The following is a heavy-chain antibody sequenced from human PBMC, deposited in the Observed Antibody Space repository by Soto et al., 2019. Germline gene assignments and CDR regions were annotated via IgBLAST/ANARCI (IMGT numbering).Heavy chain of an antibody. V-gene: IGHV3-33*01. CDR3: ARDSAYSSGWSYLDY. CDR1: GFTFSTYG. Sequence: QVQLVESGGGVVQPGRSLRLSCAASGFTFSTYGMHWVRQAPGKGLEWVAVIWYDGSYEFYADSVKRRFTISRDNSKKTLYLQMNSLRVEDTALYYCARDSAYSSGWSYLDYWCQGTLVTVSS. J-gene: IGHJ4*02. D-gene: IGHD6-13*01. CDR2: IWYDGSYE.